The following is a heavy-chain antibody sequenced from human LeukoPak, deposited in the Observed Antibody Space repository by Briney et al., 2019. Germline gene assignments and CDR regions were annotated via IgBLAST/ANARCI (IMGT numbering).Heavy chain of an antibody. CDR1: GFTFTRYW. Sequence: PGGSLRLSCAASGFTFTRYWMCWVRQAPGKGLEWVSAISGSGGSTYYADSVKGRFTISRDNSKNTLYLQMNSLRAEDTAVYYCAKGFFRVATIGYWGQGTLVTVSS. CDR2: ISGSGGST. J-gene: IGHJ4*02. D-gene: IGHD5-12*01. V-gene: IGHV3-23*01. CDR3: AKGFFRVATIGY.